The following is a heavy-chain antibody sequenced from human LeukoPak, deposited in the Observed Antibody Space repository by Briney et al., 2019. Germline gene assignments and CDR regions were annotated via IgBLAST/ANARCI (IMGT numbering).Heavy chain of an antibody. CDR3: AKDSMVRGVIFYYFDY. CDR1: RFTFSDYY. D-gene: IGHD3-10*01. Sequence: GGSLRLSCAASRFTFSDYYMNWIRQAPGKGLEWVSCISSSGSTIYYADSVKGRFTISRDNSKNTLYLQMNSLRAEDTAVYYCAKDSMVRGVIFYYFDYWGQGTLVTVSS. CDR2: ISSSGSTI. J-gene: IGHJ4*02. V-gene: IGHV3-11*04.